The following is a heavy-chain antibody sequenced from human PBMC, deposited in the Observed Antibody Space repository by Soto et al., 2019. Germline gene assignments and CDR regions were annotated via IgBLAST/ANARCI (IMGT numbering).Heavy chain of an antibody. D-gene: IGHD3-3*01. Sequence: SETLSLTCTVSGGSISSYYWSWIRQPAGKELEWIGRIYTGGSTNYNPSLKSRVTMSVDTSKNQFSLKLSSVTAADTAVYYCARDGYDFWSGYPPFDYWGQGTLVTVSS. CDR3: ARDGYDFWSGYPPFDY. V-gene: IGHV4-4*07. CDR1: GGSISSYY. J-gene: IGHJ4*02. CDR2: IYTGGST.